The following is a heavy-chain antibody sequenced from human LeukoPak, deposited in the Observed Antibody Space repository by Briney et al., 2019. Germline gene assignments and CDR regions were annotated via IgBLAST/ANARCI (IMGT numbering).Heavy chain of an antibody. V-gene: IGHV1-2*02. D-gene: IGHD6-13*01. CDR1: EYTFTDYY. Sequence: ASVMVSCKASEYTFTDYYIHWVRQAPGQGLEWMGWINPNSGGTNYAQKFQGRVTMTRDTSINTAYLELSGLTSDDTAMYYCAKVRDRLSSFYPAAWGQGTLVTVSS. CDR2: INPNSGGT. CDR3: AKVRDRLSSFYPAA. J-gene: IGHJ4*02.